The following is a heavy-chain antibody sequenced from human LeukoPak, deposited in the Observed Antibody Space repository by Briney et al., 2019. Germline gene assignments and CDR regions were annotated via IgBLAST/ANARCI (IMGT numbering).Heavy chain of an antibody. CDR2: ISGSGGST. Sequence: GGSLRLSCAASGFTFSSYAMSWVRQAPGKGLEWVSAISGSGGSTYYADSVRGRFTISRDNSKNTLYLQMNSLGAEDTAVYYCAKGPTHYYGSGSCYNPNWFDPWRQGTLVTVSS. D-gene: IGHD3-10*01. V-gene: IGHV3-23*01. CDR1: GFTFSSYA. J-gene: IGHJ5*02. CDR3: AKGPTHYYGSGSCYNPNWFDP.